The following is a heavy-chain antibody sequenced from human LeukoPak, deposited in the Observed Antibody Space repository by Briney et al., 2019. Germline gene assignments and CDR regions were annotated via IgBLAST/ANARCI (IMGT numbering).Heavy chain of an antibody. D-gene: IGHD5-18*01. CDR3: ARARAYSYGSDFDY. V-gene: IGHV3-66*01. J-gene: IGHJ4*02. CDR2: IYSGGST. CDR1: GFTVSNNY. Sequence: GGSLRLSCAVSGFTVSNNYMSLVRQAPGKGLEWVSLIYSGGSTYYADSVKGRFTISRDNSKNTLYLQMSSLRAEDTAVYYCARARAYSYGSDFDYWGQGTLVTVSS.